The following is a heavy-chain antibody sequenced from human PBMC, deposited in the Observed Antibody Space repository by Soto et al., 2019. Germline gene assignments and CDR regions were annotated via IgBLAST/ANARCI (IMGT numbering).Heavy chain of an antibody. Sequence: GGSLRLSCATSGFTFRDYYFSWIRQAPGKGLEWISYISHSGKTIYYADSVKGRFTISRDDAKNTLYLQMNSLRAEDTAMYYCTRRGSGAFDVWGHGTMVT. J-gene: IGHJ3*01. CDR2: ISHSGKTI. V-gene: IGHV3-11*01. CDR1: GFTFRDYY. CDR3: TRRGSGAFDV.